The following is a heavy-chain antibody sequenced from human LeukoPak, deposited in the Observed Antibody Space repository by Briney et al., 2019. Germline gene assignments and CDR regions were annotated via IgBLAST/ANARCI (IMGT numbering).Heavy chain of an antibody. CDR1: GYTFTGYY. CDR3: ARKLGRDYDSSGYYGFDY. V-gene: IGHV1-2*02. CDR2: INPNSGGT. J-gene: IGHJ4*02. Sequence: GXSVKVSCKASGYTFTGYYMHWVRQAPGQGLEWMGWINPNSGGTNYAQKFQGRVTMTRDTSISTAYMELSRLRSDDTAVYYCARKLGRDYDSSGYYGFDYWGQGTLVTVSS. D-gene: IGHD3-22*01.